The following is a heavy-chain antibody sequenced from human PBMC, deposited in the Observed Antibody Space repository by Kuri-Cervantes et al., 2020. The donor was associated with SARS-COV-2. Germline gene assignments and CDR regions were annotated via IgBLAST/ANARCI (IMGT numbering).Heavy chain of an antibody. CDR1: GYTFTGYY. CDR3: ARDFGFSVLFYWFDP. J-gene: IGHJ5*02. V-gene: IGHV1-2*02. Sequence: ASVKVSCKASGYTFTGYYMHWVRQAPGEGLEWMGWINPNSGGTNYAQKFQGRVTMTRDTSISTAYMQLSRLRSDDTAVYYCARDFGFSVLFYWFDPWGQGTLVTVSS. CDR2: INPNSGGT. D-gene: IGHD4/OR15-4a*01.